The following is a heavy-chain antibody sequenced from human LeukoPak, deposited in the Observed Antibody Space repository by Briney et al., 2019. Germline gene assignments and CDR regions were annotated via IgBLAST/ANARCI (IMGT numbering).Heavy chain of an antibody. J-gene: IGHJ6*02. D-gene: IGHD4-17*01. CDR1: GFTFSDYY. Sequence: PGGSLRLSCAASGFTFSDYYMSWIRQAPGKGLEWVSYISSSGSTIYYADSVKGRFTISRDNAKNSLYLQMNSLRAEDTAVYYCARMASSTVDYGMDVWGQGTTVTVSS. CDR2: ISSSGSTI. CDR3: ARMASSTVDYGMDV. V-gene: IGHV3-11*04.